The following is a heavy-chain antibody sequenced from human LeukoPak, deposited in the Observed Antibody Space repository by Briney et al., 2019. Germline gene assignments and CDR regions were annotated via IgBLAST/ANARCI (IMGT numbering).Heavy chain of an antibody. CDR1: GYTFTGYY. V-gene: IGHV1-24*01. CDR2: FDPEDGET. Sequence: ASVKVSCKASGYTFTGYYMHWVRQAPGKGLEWMGGFDPEDGETIYAQKFQGRVTMTEDTSTDTAYMELSSLRSEDTAVYYCATVSEGVVVPAGAYYYYYGMDVWGQGTTVTVSS. J-gene: IGHJ6*02. CDR3: ATVSEGVVVPAGAYYYYYGMDV. D-gene: IGHD2-2*01.